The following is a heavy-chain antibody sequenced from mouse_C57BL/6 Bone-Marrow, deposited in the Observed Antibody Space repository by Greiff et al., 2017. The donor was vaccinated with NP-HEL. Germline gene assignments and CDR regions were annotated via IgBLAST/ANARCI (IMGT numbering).Heavy chain of an antibody. CDR2: ISSGGSYT. V-gene: IGHV5-6*01. CDR3: ARHKGV. J-gene: IGHJ1*03. D-gene: IGHD1-3*01. Sequence: VQLKESGGDLVKPGGSLKLSCAASGFTFSSYGMSWVRQTPDKRLEWVATISSGGSYTYYPDSVKGRFTISRDNAKNTLYLQMSSLKSEDTAMYYCARHKGVWGTGTTVTVSS. CDR1: GFTFSSYG.